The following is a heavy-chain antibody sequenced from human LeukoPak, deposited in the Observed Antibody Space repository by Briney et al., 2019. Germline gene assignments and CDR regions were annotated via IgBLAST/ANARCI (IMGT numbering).Heavy chain of an antibody. J-gene: IGHJ6*02. V-gene: IGHV3-23*01. CDR1: RFTFSRYA. D-gene: IGHD3-16*01. CDR2: ISGSGGST. Sequence: GGSLRLSCASSRFTFSRYAMSWVRQAPGKGLEWVSAISGSGGSTYYADSVKGRFTISRDNSKNTLYLQMNSLRAEDTAVYYCAKVGARWDSDVWGQGTTVTVSS. CDR3: AKVGARWDSDV.